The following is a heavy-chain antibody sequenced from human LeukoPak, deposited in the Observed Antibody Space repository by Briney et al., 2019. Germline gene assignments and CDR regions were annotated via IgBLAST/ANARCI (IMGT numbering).Heavy chain of an antibody. CDR3: ARWAPYYYGSGSFDY. CDR1: GGSISSGSYY. CDR2: IYTSGST. Sequence: PSETLSLTCTVSGGSISSGSYYWSWIRQPAGKGLEWIGRIYTSGSTNYNPPLKSRVTISLHTSKNQFSLKLSSVTAADTAVYYCARWAPYYYGSGSFDYWGQGTLVTVSS. V-gene: IGHV4-61*02. D-gene: IGHD3-10*01. J-gene: IGHJ4*02.